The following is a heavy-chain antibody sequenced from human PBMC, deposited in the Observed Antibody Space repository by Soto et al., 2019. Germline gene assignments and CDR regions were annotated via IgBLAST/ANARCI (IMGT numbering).Heavy chain of an antibody. CDR2: IYYSGST. V-gene: IGHV4-31*11. CDR3: ARAEEQLVFSQVFDY. CDR1: CGSFSSGSYY. J-gene: IGHJ4*02. D-gene: IGHD6-6*01. Sequence: QVQLQESGPGLVKPSQTLSLTCAVSCGSFSSGSYYWTWIRQHPGKGLEWIGYIYYSGSTYYNPSLKSRLTRSVDTSKSQSSLSLTSATAADTAVYYCARAEEQLVFSQVFDYWGQGTQVTVSS.